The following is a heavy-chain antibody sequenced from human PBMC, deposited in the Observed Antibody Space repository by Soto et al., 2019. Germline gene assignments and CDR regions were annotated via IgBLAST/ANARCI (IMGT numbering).Heavy chain of an antibody. D-gene: IGHD6-25*01. CDR2: ISSDGSNE. Sequence: QVQLVESGGGVVQPGRSLRLSCAASAFTFSTYDMHWVRQAPGKGLEWVAVISSDGSNEYYADSVKGRFTISRDNSKNTLYVQMNSLRAEDTAVYYCAKDLGDSSADDGADNWGQGTLVTVSS. CDR3: AKDLGDSSADDGADN. J-gene: IGHJ1*01. CDR1: AFTFSTYD. V-gene: IGHV3-30*18.